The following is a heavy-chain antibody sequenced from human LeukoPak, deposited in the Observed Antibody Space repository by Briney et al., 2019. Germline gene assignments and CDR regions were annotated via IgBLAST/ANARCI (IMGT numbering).Heavy chain of an antibody. J-gene: IGHJ3*02. CDR2: ISSSSSTI. CDR3: ARDQISGWSKDAFDI. Sequence: GGSLRLSCAASGFTFSSYSMNWVRQAPGKGLEWVSYISSSSSTIYYADSVKGRFTISRDNAKNSLYLQMNSLRAEDTAVYYCARDQISGWSKDAFDIWGQGTMVTVSS. CDR1: GFTFSSYS. V-gene: IGHV3-48*01. D-gene: IGHD6-19*01.